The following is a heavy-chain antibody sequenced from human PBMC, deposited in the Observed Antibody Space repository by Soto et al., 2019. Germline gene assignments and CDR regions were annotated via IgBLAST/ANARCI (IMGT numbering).Heavy chain of an antibody. V-gene: IGHV4-59*01. CDR1: GGSLNYYY. CDR3: ARDRLGSGSYLAFDP. Sequence: TSETLSLTCTVSGGSLNYYYWSWIRQPPGRGLEWIGYITYSGNTNYNPSLKSRVSISLDTSRNQFSLMLSSVTAADTAVYYCARDRLGSGSYLAFDPWGQGTLVTVSS. CDR2: ITYSGNT. J-gene: IGHJ5*02. D-gene: IGHD3-10*01.